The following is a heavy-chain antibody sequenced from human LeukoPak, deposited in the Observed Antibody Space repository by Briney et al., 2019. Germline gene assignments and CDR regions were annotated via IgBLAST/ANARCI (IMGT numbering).Heavy chain of an antibody. CDR2: ISFDGNIK. D-gene: IGHD2-2*01. J-gene: IGHJ4*02. Sequence: GGSLRLSCAASGFTFSSYGMHWVRQAPGKGLDWVAVISFDGNIKYYADSVKGRFTISRDTSKNTLYLQMNSLRAEDTAVYYCAKDPAGRYCSSTSCPPPAYWGQGTLVTVSS. CDR1: GFTFSSYG. V-gene: IGHV3-30*18. CDR3: AKDPAGRYCSSTSCPPPAY.